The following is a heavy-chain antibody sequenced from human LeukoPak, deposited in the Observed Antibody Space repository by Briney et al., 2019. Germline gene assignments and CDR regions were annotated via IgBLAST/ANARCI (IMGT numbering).Heavy chain of an antibody. CDR1: GDSLSTYY. CDR3: AREYYYDTMVIDY. J-gene: IGHJ4*02. D-gene: IGHD3-22*01. V-gene: IGHV4-4*07. CDR2: IHTSGTT. Sequence: PSETLSLTCTVSGDSLSTYYWSWIRQPAGKGLEWIGRIHTSGTTKYNPSLKRRVTMSLDTSKNQFSLKLSSVTAADTAVYYCAREYYYDTMVIDYWGQGTLVTVSS.